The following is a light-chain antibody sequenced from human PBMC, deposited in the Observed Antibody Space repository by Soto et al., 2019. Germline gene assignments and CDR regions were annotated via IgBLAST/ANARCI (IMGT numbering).Light chain of an antibody. J-gene: IGLJ1*01. CDR1: SSDVGGYNY. V-gene: IGLV2-14*01. CDR2: EVS. CDR3: SSYTSSTPFV. Sequence: QSVLTQPPSVSGSPGQSFTISCTGTSSDVGGYNYVSWYQQHPGKAPKLMIYEVSNRPSGVSNRFSGSKSGNTASLTISGLQAEDEADYYCSSYTSSTPFVFGTGTKVTVL.